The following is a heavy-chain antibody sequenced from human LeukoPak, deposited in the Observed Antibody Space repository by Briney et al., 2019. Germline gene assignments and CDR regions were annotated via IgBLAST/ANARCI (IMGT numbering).Heavy chain of an antibody. V-gene: IGHV3-30*04. J-gene: IGHJ4*02. CDR1: GFTFSSYA. CDR2: ISNDGTNK. CDR3: GRDQGGSIGWYGDY. Sequence: SGGSLRLSCAASGFTFSSYAMDWVRQAPGKGLEWVAFISNDGTNKYYADSVKGRFTIPRDNSKNTLYLQMNSLRAEDTAVYYCGRDQGGSIGWYGDYWGQGTLVTVSS. D-gene: IGHD6-19*01.